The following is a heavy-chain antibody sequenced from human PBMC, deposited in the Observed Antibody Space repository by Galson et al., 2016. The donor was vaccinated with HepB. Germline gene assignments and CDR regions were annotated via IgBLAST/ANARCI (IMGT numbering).Heavy chain of an antibody. CDR3: AKEQSSVYYRTADY. V-gene: IGHV3-30*18. Sequence: SLRLSCAASGFTFSSSGMHWVRQAPGKGLEWVAVFTYDGNSQYYGDSVKGRFTVSRDYSKNTLYLQMNSLRAEDTAVYYCAKEQSSVYYRTADYWGQGTLVTVSS. J-gene: IGHJ4*02. CDR1: GFTFSSSG. D-gene: IGHD5/OR15-5a*01. CDR2: FTYDGNSQ.